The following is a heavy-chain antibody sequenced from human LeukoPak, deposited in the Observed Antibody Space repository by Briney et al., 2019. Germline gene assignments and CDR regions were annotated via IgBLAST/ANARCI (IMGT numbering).Heavy chain of an antibody. D-gene: IGHD3-10*01. Sequence: SETLSRTCTVSDGSITGYYWSWIRQSPGKGLEWIGYIFDSGSTNYNPSLQSRVTISVDTSKNYFSLKLRSVTAADTAVYYCARGPITFIRGGHFDYWGQGALVTVSS. CDR2: IFDSGST. V-gene: IGHV4-59*01. CDR3: ARGPITFIRGGHFDY. CDR1: DGSITGYY. J-gene: IGHJ4*02.